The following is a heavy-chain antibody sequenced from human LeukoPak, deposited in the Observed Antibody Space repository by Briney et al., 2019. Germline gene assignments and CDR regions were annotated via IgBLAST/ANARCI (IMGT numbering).Heavy chain of an antibody. V-gene: IGHV3-23*01. CDR1: GFTFSSYA. CDR2: ISGSGGST. J-gene: IGHJ4*02. CDR3: AKKSHYDFWSGYHHDY. D-gene: IGHD3-3*01. Sequence: GGSLRLSCAASGFTFSSYAMSWVRQAPGNGLEWVSAISGSGGSTYYADSVKGRFTISRDNSKNTLYLQMNSLRAEDTAVYYCAKKSHYDFWSGYHHDYWGQGTLVTVSS.